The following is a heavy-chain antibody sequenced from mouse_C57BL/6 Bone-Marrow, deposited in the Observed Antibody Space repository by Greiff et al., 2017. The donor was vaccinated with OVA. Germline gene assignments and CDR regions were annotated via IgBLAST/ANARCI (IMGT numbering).Heavy chain of an antibody. Sequence: EVKLQESGGGLVQPGGSLSLSCAASGFTFTDYYMSWVRQPPGKALEWLGFIRNKANGYTTEYSASVKGRFTISRDNSQSILYLQMNALRAEDSATYYCARYGAVVATDWYFDVWGTGTTVTVSS. CDR1: GFTFTDYY. J-gene: IGHJ1*03. V-gene: IGHV7-3*01. CDR3: ARYGAVVATDWYFDV. CDR2: IRNKANGYTT. D-gene: IGHD1-1*01.